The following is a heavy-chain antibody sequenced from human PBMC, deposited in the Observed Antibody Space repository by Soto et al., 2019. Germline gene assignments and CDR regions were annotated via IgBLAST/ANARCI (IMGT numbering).Heavy chain of an antibody. D-gene: IGHD6-13*01. Sequence: ASVKVSCKVSGYTLTELSMHWVRQAPGKGLEWMGGFDPEDGETIYAQKFQGRVTMTEDTSTDTAYMELSSLRSEDTAVYYCATKGRWYVGYYYYGMDVWGQGTTVTGSS. J-gene: IGHJ6*02. CDR3: ATKGRWYVGYYYYGMDV. V-gene: IGHV1-24*01. CDR1: GYTLTELS. CDR2: FDPEDGET.